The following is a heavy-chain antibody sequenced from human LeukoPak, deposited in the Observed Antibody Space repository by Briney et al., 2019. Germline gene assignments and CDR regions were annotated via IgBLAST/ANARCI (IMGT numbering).Heavy chain of an antibody. J-gene: IGHJ4*02. V-gene: IGHV3-7*01. CDR2: IKQDGSEE. D-gene: IGHD2-15*01. CDR3: AGGAGWLADY. CDR1: GFTFSPYW. Sequence: PGGSLRLSCAASGFTFSPYWMNWVRQAPGKGLEWVAIIKQDGSEELYDGSVEGRFTISRDSGKNSLYLQMNSLRAEDTAVYYCAGGAGWLADYWGQGTLVTVSS.